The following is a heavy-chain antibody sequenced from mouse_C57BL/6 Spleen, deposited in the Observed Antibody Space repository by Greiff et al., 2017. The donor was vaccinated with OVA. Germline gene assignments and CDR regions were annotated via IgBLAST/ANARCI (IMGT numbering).Heavy chain of an antibody. J-gene: IGHJ2*01. CDR1: GYSITSGYY. CDR2: ISYDGSN. V-gene: IGHV3-6*01. Sequence: ESGPGLVKPSQSLSLTCSVTGYSITSGYYWNWIRQFPGNKLEWMGYISYDGSNNYNPSLKNRISITRDTSKNQFFLKLNSVTTEDTATYYCARDKNYGNSFDYWGQGTTLTVSS. CDR3: ARDKNYGNSFDY. D-gene: IGHD2-1*01.